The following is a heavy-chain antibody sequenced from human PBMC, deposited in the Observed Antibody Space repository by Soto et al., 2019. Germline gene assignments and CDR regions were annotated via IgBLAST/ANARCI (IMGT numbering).Heavy chain of an antibody. D-gene: IGHD3-10*01. CDR2: ISYDGSNK. J-gene: IGHJ5*02. CDR3: ARDFTGAIWFDP. V-gene: IGHV3-30-3*01. Sequence: QVQLVESGGGVVQPGRSLRLSCAASGFTFSSYAMHWVRQAPGKWLEWVAVISYDGSNKYYADSVKGRFTISRDNSKNTLYLQMNSLRAEDTAVYYCARDFTGAIWFDPWGQGTLVIVSS. CDR1: GFTFSSYA.